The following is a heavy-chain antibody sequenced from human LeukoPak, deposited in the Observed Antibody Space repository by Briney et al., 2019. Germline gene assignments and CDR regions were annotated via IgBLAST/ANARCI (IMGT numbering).Heavy chain of an antibody. V-gene: IGHV4-59*11. CDR2: IYYSGST. CDR1: GGSISSHY. D-gene: IGHD3-10*01. J-gene: IGHJ4*02. CDR3: ARATGVISPYFDY. Sequence: SETLSLTCTVSGGSISSHYWSWIRQPPGKGLEWIGYIYYSGSTNYNPSLKSRVTISVDTSKNQFSLKLSSVTAADTAVYYCARATGVISPYFDYWGQGTLVTVSS.